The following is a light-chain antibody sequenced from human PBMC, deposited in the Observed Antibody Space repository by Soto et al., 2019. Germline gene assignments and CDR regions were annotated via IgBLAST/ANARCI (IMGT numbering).Light chain of an antibody. V-gene: IGKV3-20*01. CDR3: RQYGGSPPT. Sequence: EIVLTQSPGTLSLSPGERATLSCRASQSVSSSYLAWYQQKPGQAPRLLIYGASTRATGIPDRFSGSGSGTDFTLTITRLEPEDFAVYYCRQYGGSPPTFGQGTKV. J-gene: IGKJ1*01. CDR1: QSVSSSY. CDR2: GAS.